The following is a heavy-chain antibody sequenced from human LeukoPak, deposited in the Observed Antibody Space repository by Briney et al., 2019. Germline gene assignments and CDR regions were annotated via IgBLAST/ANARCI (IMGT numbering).Heavy chain of an antibody. V-gene: IGHV1-18*01. D-gene: IGHD6-19*01. CDR2: ISAYNGNT. J-gene: IGHJ4*02. CDR3: ARGLSSGWSFDY. CDR1: GYTFSSYG. Sequence: ASVKVSCKASGYTFSSYGVNWVRQAPGQRPEWMGWISAYNGNTNYAQDLQGRVTMTTETSTSTAYMELRSLGSDDTAVYYCARGLSSGWSFDYWGQGTLVTVSS.